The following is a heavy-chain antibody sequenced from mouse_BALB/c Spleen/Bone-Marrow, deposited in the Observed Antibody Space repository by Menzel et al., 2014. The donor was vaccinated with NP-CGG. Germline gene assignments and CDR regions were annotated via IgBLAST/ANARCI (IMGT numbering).Heavy chain of an antibody. CDR1: GYTFTSYW. D-gene: IGHD1-1*01. CDR3: AREGYYCGSSIYDAMDY. CDR2: IYPGNGDT. V-gene: IGHV1-87*01. J-gene: IGHJ4*01. Sequence: QVQLQQSGAELARPGASVKLSCKASGYTFTSYWMQWVKQRPGQGLEWIGAIYPGNGDTRYTQKFKGKATLTADKSSSTAYIQFNSLASEGSAVYYCAREGYYCGSSIYDAMDYWGQGTSDTVSS.